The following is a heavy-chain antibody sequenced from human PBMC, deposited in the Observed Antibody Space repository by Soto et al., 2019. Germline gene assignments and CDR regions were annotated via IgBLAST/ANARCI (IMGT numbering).Heavy chain of an antibody. V-gene: IGHV4-59*02. J-gene: IGHJ4*02. D-gene: IGHD2-21*01. Sequence: SETLSLTCNVSGDSVSRYFWSWIRQSPGKGLEYIGFMHSSGTTNYNSSLKSRVTVSVDTSKNQISLKLKSVTTVDTAVYYCAIPGYTCGGVVWGQGILVTVSS. CDR2: MHSSGTT. CDR1: GDSVSRYF. CDR3: AIPGYTCGGVV.